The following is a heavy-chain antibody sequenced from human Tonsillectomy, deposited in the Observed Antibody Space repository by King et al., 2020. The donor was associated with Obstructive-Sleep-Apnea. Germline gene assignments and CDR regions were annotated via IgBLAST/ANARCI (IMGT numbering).Heavy chain of an antibody. Sequence: QLVQSGPEVKKPGASVKVSCKASGYTFTSYYIHWVRQAPGQGLEWMGWIDPKSGGTNYAQKFQGWVTMTRDTSITTAYMELSRLTSDDTAVYYCVRGAYTGGWYMHYWGQGTLVTVSP. CDR1: GYTFTSYY. D-gene: IGHD6-19*01. J-gene: IGHJ4*02. V-gene: IGHV1-2*04. CDR3: VRGAYTGGWYMHY. CDR2: IDPKSGGT.